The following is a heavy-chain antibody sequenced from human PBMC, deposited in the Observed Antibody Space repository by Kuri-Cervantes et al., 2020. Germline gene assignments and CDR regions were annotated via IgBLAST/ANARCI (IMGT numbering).Heavy chain of an antibody. J-gene: IGHJ4*02. V-gene: IGHV4-59*12. CDR2: IYHSGST. D-gene: IGHD3-16*01. CDR3: ARGAYGGVFDY. Sequence: SETLSLTCTVSGGSISSYYWSWIRQPPGKGLEWIGYIYHSGSTYYNPSLKSRVTISVDRSKNQFSLKLSSVTAADTAVYYCARGAYGGVFDYWGQGTLVTVSS. CDR1: GGSISSYY.